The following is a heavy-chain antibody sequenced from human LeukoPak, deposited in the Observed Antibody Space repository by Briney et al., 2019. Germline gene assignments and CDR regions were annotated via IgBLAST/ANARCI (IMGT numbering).Heavy chain of an antibody. Sequence: AGGSLRLSCAAPGFTFSNYAMSWVRQAPGKGLEWVSTISGSGGSTYYADSVKGRFTISRDNSKNTLYLQLNSLRAEDTAVYYCAKSTSPLYYYYGMDVWGQGTTVTVSS. CDR3: AKSTSPLYYYYGMDV. D-gene: IGHD2-2*01. V-gene: IGHV3-23*01. CDR1: GFTFSNYA. J-gene: IGHJ6*02. CDR2: ISGSGGST.